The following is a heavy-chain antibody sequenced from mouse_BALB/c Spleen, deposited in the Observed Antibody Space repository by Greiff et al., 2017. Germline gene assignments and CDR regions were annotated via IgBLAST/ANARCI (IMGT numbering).Heavy chain of an antibody. J-gene: IGHJ4*01. CDR1: GFTFSSYT. CDR3: ARQGYGNYEDYAMDY. CDR2: ISNGGGST. V-gene: IGHV5-12-2*01. D-gene: IGHD2-10*02. Sequence: EVQLVESGGGLVQPGGSLKLSCAASGFTFSSYTMSWVRQTPEKRLEWVAYISNGGGSTYYPDTVKGRFTISRDNAKNTLYLQMSSLKSEDTAMYYCARQGYGNYEDYAMDYWGQGTSVTVSS.